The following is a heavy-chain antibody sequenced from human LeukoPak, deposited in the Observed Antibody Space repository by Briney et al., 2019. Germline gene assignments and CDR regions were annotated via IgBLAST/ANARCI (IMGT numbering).Heavy chain of an antibody. V-gene: IGHV1-18*01. Sequence: ASVKVSCKASGYTFTSYGISWVRQAPGQGLEWMGWISAYNGNTNYAQKLQGRVTMTTDTSTSTAYMELRSLRSDDTAVYYCARSPPGVVVVPAANRPFDYWGQGTLVTVSS. CDR2: ISAYNGNT. CDR3: ARSPPGVVVVPAANRPFDY. CDR1: GYTFTSYG. D-gene: IGHD2-2*01. J-gene: IGHJ4*02.